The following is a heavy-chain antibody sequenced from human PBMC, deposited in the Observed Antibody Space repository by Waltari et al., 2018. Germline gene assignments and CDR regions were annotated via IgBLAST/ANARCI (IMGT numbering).Heavy chain of an antibody. D-gene: IGHD1-20*01. CDR3: ARGLDNAKTGY. CDR2: IHPRGST. CDR1: VGSFGGYY. V-gene: IGHV4-34*01. Sequence: QVQLQRRGTGMLNSSEDLSLTCAVYVGSFGGYYGTLIRQPPGKALEWIGEIHPRGSTDYKSSLQSRVTILLDTSKNHLSLKLASVAAADTAVYYCARGLDNAKTGYWGRGTLFTVSS. J-gene: IGHJ4*02.